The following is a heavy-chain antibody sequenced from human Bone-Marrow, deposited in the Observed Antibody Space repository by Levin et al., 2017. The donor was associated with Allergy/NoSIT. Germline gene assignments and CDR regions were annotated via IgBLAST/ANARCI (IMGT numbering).Heavy chain of an antibody. Sequence: ASVKVSCKASGYTLSGYYMHWVRQAPGQGLEWMGRINPHSGDTNYAQKFQGRVTMTRDTSIGTAYMELSRLRSDDTAVFYCVSSQGYCSGGSCSTFDFWGQGTLVTVSS. CDR2: INPHSGDT. V-gene: IGHV1-2*06. CDR1: GYTLSGYY. D-gene: IGHD2-15*01. J-gene: IGHJ4*02. CDR3: VSSQGYCSGGSCSTFDF.